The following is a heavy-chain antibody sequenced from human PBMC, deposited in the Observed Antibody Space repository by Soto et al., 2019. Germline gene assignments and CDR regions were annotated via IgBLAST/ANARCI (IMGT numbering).Heavy chain of an antibody. CDR1: GGTSSSYY. CDR2: IYYSGST. D-gene: IGHD3-10*01. J-gene: IGHJ4*02. CDR3: ARGLLLWFGELPYFDY. Sequence: SETLSLTCTVAGGTSSSYYWSWIRQPTGKGLEWIGYIYYSGSTNYNPSLKSRVTISVDTSKNQFSLKLSSVTAADTAVYYCARGLLLWFGELPYFDYWGQGTLVTVSS. V-gene: IGHV4-59*01.